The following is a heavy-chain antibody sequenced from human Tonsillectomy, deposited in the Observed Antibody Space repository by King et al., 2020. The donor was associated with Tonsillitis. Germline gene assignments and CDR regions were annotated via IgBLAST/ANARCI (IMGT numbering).Heavy chain of an antibody. V-gene: IGHV3-30-3*01. D-gene: IGHD3-22*01. CDR3: ARDHSYYDSSGYYSD. CDR1: GFTFSSYA. J-gene: IGHJ3*01. Sequence: VQLVESGGGVVQPGRSLRLSCAASGFTFSSYAMHWVRQAPGKGLEWVAVISYDGSDKYYADSVKGRFTISRDNSKNTLYLQMNSLRVEDTAVYYCARDHSYYDSSGYYSDWGQGTMVTVSS. CDR2: ISYDGSDK.